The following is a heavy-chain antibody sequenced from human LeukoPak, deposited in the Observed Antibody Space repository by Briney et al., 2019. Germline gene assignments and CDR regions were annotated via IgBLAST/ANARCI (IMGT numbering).Heavy chain of an antibody. CDR1: GGTFSSYA. D-gene: IGHD3-10*01. CDR2: IIPIFGTA. CDR3: ARQTMVRGVTDAFDI. Sequence: ASVKVSCKASGGTFSSYAISWVRQAPGQGLEWMGGIIPIFGTANYAQKIQGRVTITADKSTSTAYMELSSLRSEDTAVYYCARQTMVRGVTDAFDIWGQGTMVTVSS. J-gene: IGHJ3*02. V-gene: IGHV1-69*06.